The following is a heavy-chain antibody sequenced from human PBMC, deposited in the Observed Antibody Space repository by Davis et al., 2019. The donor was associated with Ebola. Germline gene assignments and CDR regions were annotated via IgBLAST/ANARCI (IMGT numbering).Heavy chain of an antibody. CDR2: ISYDGSNK. J-gene: IGHJ4*02. CDR3: AREDWLLSYYFDN. CDR1: GFTFSSYA. D-gene: IGHD3-22*01. Sequence: GGSLRLSCAASGFTFSSYAMHWVRQAPGKGLEWVAVISYDGSNKYYADSVKGRFAISRDSSKNTLSLQMNSLRDEDTAMYYCAREDWLLSYYFDNWGQGTLVTVSS. V-gene: IGHV3-30*09.